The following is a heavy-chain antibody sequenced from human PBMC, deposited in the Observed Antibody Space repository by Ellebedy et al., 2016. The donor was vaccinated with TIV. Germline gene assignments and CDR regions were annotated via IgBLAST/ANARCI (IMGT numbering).Heavy chain of an antibody. J-gene: IGHJ4*02. V-gene: IGHV5-51*01. CDR3: ARRNYYDSSGYYFDY. Sequence: KVSCXGSGYSFTSYWIGWVRQMPGKGLEWMGIIYPGDSDTRYSPSFQGQVTILADKSISTAYLQWSSLKASDTAMYYCARRNYYDSSGYYFDYWGQGTLVTVSS. D-gene: IGHD3-22*01. CDR1: GYSFTSYW. CDR2: IYPGDSDT.